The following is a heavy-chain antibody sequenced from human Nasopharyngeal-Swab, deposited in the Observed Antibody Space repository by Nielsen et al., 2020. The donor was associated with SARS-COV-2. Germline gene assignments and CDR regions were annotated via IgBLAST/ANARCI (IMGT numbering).Heavy chain of an antibody. Sequence: WVRKPHGQGLEWMGGIIPIFGTANYAQKFQGRDTITADESTSTAYMELSSLRSEDTAVYYCASLIGGFDYWGQGTLVTVSS. CDR3: ASLIGGFDY. CDR2: IIPIFGTA. J-gene: IGHJ4*02. V-gene: IGHV1-69*01. D-gene: IGHD3-10*01.